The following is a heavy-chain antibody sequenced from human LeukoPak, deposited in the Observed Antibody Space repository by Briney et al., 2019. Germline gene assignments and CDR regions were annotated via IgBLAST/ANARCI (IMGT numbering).Heavy chain of an antibody. V-gene: IGHV1-2*02. CDR3: AREIGNNQVKPFDY. CDR1: GYTFTGYY. D-gene: IGHD2/OR15-2a*01. CDR2: INPNSGGT. J-gene: IGHJ4*02. Sequence: GASVKVSCKASGYTFTGYYMHWVRQAPGQGLEWMGWINPNSGGTNYAQKFQGRVTMTRDTSISTAYMELSRLRSDDTAMYYCAREIGNNQVKPFDYWGQGTLVTVSS.